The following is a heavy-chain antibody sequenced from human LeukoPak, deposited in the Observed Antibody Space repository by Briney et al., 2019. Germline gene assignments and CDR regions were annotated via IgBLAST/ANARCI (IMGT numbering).Heavy chain of an antibody. Sequence: SETLSLSCTVPGGSISTSYYYWGWVRRPPGRGREWIGNIHNSESTYYNPSLKSRVTISVDTSKNQFSLKLSSVTAADTAVYYCARQVTFGYAYAYYFDYWGQGSLVTVSS. V-gene: IGHV4-39*01. CDR3: ARQVTFGYAYAYYFDY. D-gene: IGHD5-18*01. CDR1: GGSISTSYYY. CDR2: IHNSEST. J-gene: IGHJ4*02.